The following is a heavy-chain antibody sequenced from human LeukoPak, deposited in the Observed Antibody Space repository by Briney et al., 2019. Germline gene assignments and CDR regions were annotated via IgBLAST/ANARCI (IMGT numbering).Heavy chain of an antibody. CDR2: IYYNGST. CDR1: GGPIRNSSYY. D-gene: IGHD5-18*01. J-gene: IGHJ4*02. V-gene: IGHV4-39*01. Sequence: PSETLSLTCAVSGGPIRNSSYYWAWIRQPPGKGLEWIGNIYYNGSTYYNPSLKSRVTISVDTSKNQFSLKLSSVTAADTAVYYCARQGDTAMVYYWGQGTLVTVSS. CDR3: ARQGDTAMVYY.